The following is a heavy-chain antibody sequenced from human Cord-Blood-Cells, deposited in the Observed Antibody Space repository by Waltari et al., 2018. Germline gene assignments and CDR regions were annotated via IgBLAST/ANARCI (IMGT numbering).Heavy chain of an antibody. Sequence: QVQLVQSGAEVKKPGSSVKVSCKASGGTFSSYAISWVRQAPGQGPEWMGGIIPIFGTANYAQKFQGRVTITADESTSTAYMELSILRSEDTAVYYCARDHDWNDDDAFDIWGQGTMVTVSS. CDR2: IIPIFGTA. D-gene: IGHD1-1*01. J-gene: IGHJ3*02. CDR3: ARDHDWNDDDAFDI. CDR1: GGTFSSYA. V-gene: IGHV1-69*01.